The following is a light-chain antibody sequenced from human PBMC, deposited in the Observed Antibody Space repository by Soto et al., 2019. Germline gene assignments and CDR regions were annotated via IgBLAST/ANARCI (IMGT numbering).Light chain of an antibody. CDR1: ASDIGNYNY. Sequence: QSVLSQPASVSGSPGQSITISCTGTASDIGNYNYVSWYQLHPGKAPKLLIYGASNRPSGVSNRFSGSKSGNAASLTISGLQAEDEADYYCSSYTAYTTLWVFGGGTKVTVL. J-gene: IGLJ3*02. CDR3: SSYTAYTTLWV. V-gene: IGLV2-14*01. CDR2: GAS.